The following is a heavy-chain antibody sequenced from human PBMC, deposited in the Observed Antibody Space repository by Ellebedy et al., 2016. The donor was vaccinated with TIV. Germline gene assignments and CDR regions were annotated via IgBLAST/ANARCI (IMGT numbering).Heavy chain of an antibody. CDR2: IRAKAYGEMT. V-gene: IGHV3-49*03. Sequence: PGGSLRLSCITSGFTFGDYAVSWFRQAPGKGPEWVSFIRAKAYGEMTDYAASVKGRFTISRDASKSAAYLQMTSLRTEDTAIYYCTRDPHRYCSRVNCPSDYWGHGILVTVSS. J-gene: IGHJ4*01. CDR3: TRDPHRYCSRVNCPSDY. CDR1: GFTFGDYA. D-gene: IGHD2-15*01.